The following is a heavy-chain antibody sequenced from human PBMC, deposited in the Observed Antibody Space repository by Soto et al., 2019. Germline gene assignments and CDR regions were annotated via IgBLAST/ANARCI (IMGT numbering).Heavy chain of an antibody. CDR2: IRRKANSYTT. Sequence: EVQLVESGGGLVQPGGSLRLSCAASGLIFSDYHMDWVRQAPGKGLEWVGRIRRKANSYTTEYAASVKGRFTISRDDSKISLYLPMNSLNTEDTAVYYCAMLGGWSGGSNDMDVWGQGTKVTVSS. V-gene: IGHV3-72*01. CDR1: GLIFSDYH. J-gene: IGHJ6*02. D-gene: IGHD6-19*01. CDR3: AMLGGWSGGSNDMDV.